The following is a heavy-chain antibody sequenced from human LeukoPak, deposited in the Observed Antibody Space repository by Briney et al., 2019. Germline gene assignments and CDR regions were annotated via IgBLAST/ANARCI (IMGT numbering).Heavy chain of an antibody. CDR3: ARTPPHTWNPAYYFDY. V-gene: IGHV3-66*02. D-gene: IGHD1-20*01. CDR1: GFTVSSNY. Sequence: GGSLRLSCAASGFTVSSNYMSWVRQAPGKGLEWVSVIYSGGSTYYADSVKGRFTISRDNSKNTLYLQMNSLRAEDTAVYYCARTPPHTWNPAYYFDYWGQGTLVTVSS. CDR2: IYSGGST. J-gene: IGHJ4*02.